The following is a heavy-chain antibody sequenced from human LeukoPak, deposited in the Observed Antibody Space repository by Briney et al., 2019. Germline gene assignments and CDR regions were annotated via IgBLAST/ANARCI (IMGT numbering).Heavy chain of an antibody. V-gene: IGHV1-2*02. J-gene: IGHJ3*02. Sequence: ASVQVSCKASGYTFTGYYIFWVRQAPGQGLEWMGWINPNSGGTNYAQKFQGRVTMTRDTSISTAYMELSRLRSDDTAVYYCARAPSIAAAGAFDIWGQGTMVTVSS. CDR1: GYTFTGYY. D-gene: IGHD6-13*01. CDR3: ARAPSIAAAGAFDI. CDR2: INPNSGGT.